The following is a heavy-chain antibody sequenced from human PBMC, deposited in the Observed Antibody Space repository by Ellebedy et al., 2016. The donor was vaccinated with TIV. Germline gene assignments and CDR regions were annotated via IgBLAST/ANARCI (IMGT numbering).Heavy chain of an antibody. V-gene: IGHV3-30-3*01. CDR2: TSHDGSNK. Sequence: GESLKISCAASGFTFSSYAMHWVRQAPGKGLEWVAVTSHDGSNKYYADSVKGRFTISRDNSKNTLYLQMNSLRAEDTAVYYCARDGSGWDTGHYFDSWGQGTLVTVSS. CDR1: GFTFSSYA. D-gene: IGHD6-19*01. J-gene: IGHJ4*02. CDR3: ARDGSGWDTGHYFDS.